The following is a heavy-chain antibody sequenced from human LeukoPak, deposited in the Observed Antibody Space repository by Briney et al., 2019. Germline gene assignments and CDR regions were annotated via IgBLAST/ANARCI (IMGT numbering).Heavy chain of an antibody. Sequence: SGGSLRLSCAASEFTFSSYSMNWVRQAPGKGLECVSSISSSSSYIYYADSVKGRFTISRDNAKNSLYLPMNSLRAEDTAVYYCARDRWEHSTNWFDPWGQGTLVTVSS. CDR3: ARDRWEHSTNWFDP. V-gene: IGHV3-21*01. CDR1: EFTFSSYS. J-gene: IGHJ5*02. CDR2: ISSSSSYI. D-gene: IGHD1-26*01.